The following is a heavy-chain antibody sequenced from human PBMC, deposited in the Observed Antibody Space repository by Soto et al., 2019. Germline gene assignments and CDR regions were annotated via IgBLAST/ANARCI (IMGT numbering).Heavy chain of an antibody. V-gene: IGHV4-4*07. D-gene: IGHD2-21*02. J-gene: IGHJ5*02. CDR2: IYTSGST. CDR3: ARDESSEADAYCGGDCDESWFDP. Sequence: SETLSLTCTVSGGSISSYYWSWIRQPAGKGLEWIGRIYTSGSTNYNPSLKSRVTMSVDTSKNQFSLKLSSVTAADTAVYYCARDESSEADAYCGGDCDESWFDPWGQGTLVTVSS. CDR1: GGSISSYY.